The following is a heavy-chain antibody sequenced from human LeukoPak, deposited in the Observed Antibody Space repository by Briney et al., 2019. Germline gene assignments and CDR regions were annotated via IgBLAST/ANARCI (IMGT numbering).Heavy chain of an antibody. D-gene: IGHD3-16*01. CDR3: AKDRFGGSYGAFDI. Sequence: GGSLRLSCVASGFTFSNYWMTWVRQAPGNGLEWVATVKQDGSEKYYVDSVKGRFTISRDNAKNSLYLQMNSLRAEDMAVYYCAKDRFGGSYGAFDIWGQGTMVTVSP. V-gene: IGHV3-7*03. J-gene: IGHJ3*02. CDR1: GFTFSNYW. CDR2: VKQDGSEK.